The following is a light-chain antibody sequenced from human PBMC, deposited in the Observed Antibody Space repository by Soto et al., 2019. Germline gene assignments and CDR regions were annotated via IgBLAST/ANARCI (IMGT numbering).Light chain of an antibody. CDR2: KVS. J-gene: IGKJ1*01. V-gene: IGKV2-30*01. CDR1: RSLLYIDGNTY. Sequence: DVVMTQSPLSLPVTLGQPASISCRSSRSLLYIDGNTYLSWFLQRPGQSPRRLIYKVSNRDSGVPDRFSGSGSGTDFTLKISRVEAEDVGVYYCMQGTHWWTFGQGTKV. CDR3: MQGTHWWT.